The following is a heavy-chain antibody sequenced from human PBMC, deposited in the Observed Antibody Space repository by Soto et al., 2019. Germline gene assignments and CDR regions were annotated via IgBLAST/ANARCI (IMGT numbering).Heavy chain of an antibody. CDR2: IYYSGST. Sequence: PSETLSLTCTVSGGSISSYYWSWIRQPPGKGLEWIGYIYYSGSTNYNPSLKSRVTISVDTSKNQFSLKLSSVTAADTAVYYCAMNRGVPKWFDPWGQGTLGTVSS. J-gene: IGHJ5*02. V-gene: IGHV4-59*01. D-gene: IGHD3-10*01. CDR3: AMNRGVPKWFDP. CDR1: GGSISSYY.